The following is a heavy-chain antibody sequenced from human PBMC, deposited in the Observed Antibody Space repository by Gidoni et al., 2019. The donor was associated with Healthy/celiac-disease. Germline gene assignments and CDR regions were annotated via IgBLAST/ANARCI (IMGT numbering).Heavy chain of an antibody. CDR3: AKGGYFDYYYYMDV. J-gene: IGHJ6*03. V-gene: IGHV3-30*18. CDR1: GFTFSSYG. D-gene: IGHD5-12*01. CDR2: ISYDGSNK. Sequence: QVQLVESGGGVVQPGRSLRLSCAASGFTFSSYGMHWVRQAPGKGLEWVAVISYDGSNKYYADSVKGRFTISRDNSKNTLYLQMNSLRAEDTAVYYCAKGGYFDYYYYMDVWGKGTTVTVSS.